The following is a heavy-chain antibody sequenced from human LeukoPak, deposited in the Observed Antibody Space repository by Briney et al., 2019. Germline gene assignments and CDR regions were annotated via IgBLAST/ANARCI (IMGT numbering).Heavy chain of an antibody. Sequence: SETLSLTCAVYGGPFSGYYWSWIRQPPGKGLEWIGEINHSGSTNYNPSLKSRVTISVDTSKNQFSLKLSSVTAADTAVYYCARAPILTGYYYYYYYMDVWGKGTTVTVSS. CDR3: ARAPILTGYYYYYYYMDV. D-gene: IGHD3-9*01. CDR1: GGPFSGYY. V-gene: IGHV4-34*01. CDR2: INHSGST. J-gene: IGHJ6*03.